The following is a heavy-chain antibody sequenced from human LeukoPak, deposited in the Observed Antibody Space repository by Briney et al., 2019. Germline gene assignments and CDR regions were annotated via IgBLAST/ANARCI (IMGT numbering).Heavy chain of an antibody. V-gene: IGHV3-30*03. Sequence: GGSLRLSCAASGFTFSSYGIHWVRQAPGKGLEWVAVISYDGSNKYYPDSVKARFTISRDNSKNTLYLQMNNLRAEDTAVYYCARGSGFSYAFTGRERTKSRLDYWGQGTLVTVSS. CDR3: ARGSGFSYAFTGRERTKSRLDY. CDR1: GFTFSSYG. J-gene: IGHJ4*02. CDR2: ISYDGSNK. D-gene: IGHD5-18*01.